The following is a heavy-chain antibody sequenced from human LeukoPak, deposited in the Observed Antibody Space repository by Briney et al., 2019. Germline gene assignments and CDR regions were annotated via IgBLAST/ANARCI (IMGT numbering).Heavy chain of an antibody. Sequence: GGSLRLSCVTSGFIFSSYAMNWVRQAPGKGLEWVSGISGSGGSTYYADSVKGRFTISRDNSKNTLYLQMNSLRAEDTAVYYCAKNYGSFDYWGQGTLVTVSS. CDR3: AKNYGSFDY. J-gene: IGHJ4*02. CDR1: GFIFSSYA. D-gene: IGHD4-17*01. CDR2: ISGSGGST. V-gene: IGHV3-23*01.